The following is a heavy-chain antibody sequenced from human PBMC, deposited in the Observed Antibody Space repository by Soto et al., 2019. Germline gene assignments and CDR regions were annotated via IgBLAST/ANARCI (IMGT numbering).Heavy chain of an antibody. J-gene: IGHJ4*02. V-gene: IGHV1-69*13. D-gene: IGHD2-21*02. CDR2: IIPIFGTA. Sequence: SVKVSCKASGGTFSSYAISWVRQAPGQGLEWMGGIIPIFGTANYAQKFQGRVTITADESTSTAYMELSSLRSEDTAVYYCARDPEICGGDCYSEYWGQGTLVTVSS. CDR1: GGTFSSYA. CDR3: ARDPEICGGDCYSEY.